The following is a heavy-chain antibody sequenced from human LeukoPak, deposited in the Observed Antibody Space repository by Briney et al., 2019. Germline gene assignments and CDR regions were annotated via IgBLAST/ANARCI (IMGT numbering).Heavy chain of an antibody. V-gene: IGHV4-59*01. CDR2: IYYSGST. CDR3: ARGFGDYVPPRY. D-gene: IGHD4-17*01. Sequence: SETLSLTCTVSGGSISSYYWSWIRQPPGKGLEWIGYIYYSGSTNYNPSLKSRVTISVDTSKNQFSLKLSSVTAADTAVYYCARGFGDYVPPRYWGQGTLVTVSS. J-gene: IGHJ4*02. CDR1: GGSISSYY.